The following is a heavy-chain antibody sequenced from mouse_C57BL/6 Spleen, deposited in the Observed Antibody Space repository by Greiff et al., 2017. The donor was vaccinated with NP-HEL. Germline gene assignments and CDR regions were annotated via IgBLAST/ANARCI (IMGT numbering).Heavy chain of an antibody. J-gene: IGHJ1*03. CDR2: IWSGGST. D-gene: IGHD1-1*01. V-gene: IGHV2-2*01. CDR3: ARNPNYYGSSYWYFDV. Sequence: QVHVKQSGPGLVQPSQSLSITCTVSGFSLTSYGVHWVRQSPGKGLEWLGVIWSGGSTDYNAAFISRLSISKDNSKSQVFFKMNSLQADDTAIYYCARNPNYYGSSYWYFDVWGTGTTVTVSS. CDR1: GFSLTSYG.